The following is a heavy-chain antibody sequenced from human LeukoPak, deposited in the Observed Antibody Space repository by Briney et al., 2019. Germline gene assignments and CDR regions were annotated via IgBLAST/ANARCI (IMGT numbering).Heavy chain of an antibody. CDR2: IFPGDSDT. CDR1: GYSFTDYW. J-gene: IGHJ4*02. CDR3: ARTSRYNTRKGFDY. V-gene: IGHV5-51*01. D-gene: IGHD1-20*01. Sequence: GESLKISCKGSGYSFTDYWIGWARQMPGKGPEWIGIIFPGDSDTSYSPSFEGQVTISVDKSISTAYLQWSSLKASDTAMYFCARTSRYNTRKGFDYWGQGSLVTVSS.